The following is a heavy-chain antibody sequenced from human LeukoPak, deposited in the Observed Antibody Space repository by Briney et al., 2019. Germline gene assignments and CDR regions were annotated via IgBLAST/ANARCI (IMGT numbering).Heavy chain of an antibody. CDR1: EYTFTSYD. V-gene: IGHV1-8*01. CDR2: MNPNSGNT. CDR3: ARVSVWGSYRYSAY. Sequence: ASVKVSCKASEYTFTSYDIHWVRQATGQGLEWMGWMNPNSGNTAYAQKFQGRVTMTRSTSISTAYMELSSLRSEDTAVYYCARVSVWGSYRYSAYWGQGTLVTVSS. D-gene: IGHD3-16*02. J-gene: IGHJ4*02.